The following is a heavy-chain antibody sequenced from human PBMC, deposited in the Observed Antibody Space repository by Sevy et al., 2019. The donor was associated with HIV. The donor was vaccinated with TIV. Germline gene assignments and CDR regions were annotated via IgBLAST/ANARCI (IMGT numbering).Heavy chain of an antibody. J-gene: IGHJ4*02. V-gene: IGHV3-23*01. Sequence: GGSLRLSCAASGFTFSSYAMSWVGQAPGKGLEWVSAISGSGGSTYYADSVKGRFTISRDNSKNTLYLQMNSLRAEDTAVHYCAKPARDSSGYYYALDYWGQGTLVTVSS. CDR1: GFTFSSYA. CDR2: ISGSGGST. D-gene: IGHD3-22*01. CDR3: AKPARDSSGYYYALDY.